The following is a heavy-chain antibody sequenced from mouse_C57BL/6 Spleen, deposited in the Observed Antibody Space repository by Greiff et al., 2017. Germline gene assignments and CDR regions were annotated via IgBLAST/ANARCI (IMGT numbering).Heavy chain of an antibody. CDR3: AREGGSSPVRAMDY. CDR1: GYSFTGYF. D-gene: IGHD1-1*01. V-gene: IGHV1-20*01. CDR2: INPYNGDT. J-gene: IGHJ4*01. Sequence: EVQLQQSGPELVKPGDSVKISCKASGYSFTGYFMNWVMQSHGKSLEWIGRINPYNGDTFYNQKFKGKATLTVDKSSSTAHMELRSLTSEDSAVYSCAREGGSSPVRAMDYWGQGTSVTVSS.